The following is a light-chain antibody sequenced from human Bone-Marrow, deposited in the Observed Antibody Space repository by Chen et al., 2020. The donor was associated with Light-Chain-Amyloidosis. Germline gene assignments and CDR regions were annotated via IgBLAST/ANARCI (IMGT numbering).Light chain of an antibody. CDR1: SSDVGGYDY. CDR3: CSYAGSYTWV. J-gene: IGLJ3*02. Sequence: QSALTQPRSVSGSPGQSVAISCTGTSSDVGGYDYVSWYQQHPGKAPKFLIYDVSKRPSGVPDRFSGSKSRNTASLTISGLQAEDEADYYCCSYAGSYTWVFGGGTKLTVL. CDR2: DVS. V-gene: IGLV2-11*01.